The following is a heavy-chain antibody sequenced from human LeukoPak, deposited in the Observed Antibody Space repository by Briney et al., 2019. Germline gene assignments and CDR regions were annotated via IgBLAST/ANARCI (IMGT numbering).Heavy chain of an antibody. D-gene: IGHD3-10*01. CDR1: GGSISSGSYY. CDR3: ARGIWYYGSGSYLDY. V-gene: IGHV4-31*03. Sequence: SRTLSLTCTVSGGSISSGSYYWSWIRQHPGEGLEWIVHIYSSGSTYYNPSLKNRVIISVDTSKKQFSLNLGSVTAADTAVYYCARGIWYYGSGSYLDYWGQGTLVTVSS. CDR2: IYSSGST. J-gene: IGHJ4*02.